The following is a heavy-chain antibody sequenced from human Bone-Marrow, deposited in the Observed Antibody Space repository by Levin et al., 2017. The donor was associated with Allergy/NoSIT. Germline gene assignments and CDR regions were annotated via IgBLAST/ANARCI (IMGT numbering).Heavy chain of an antibody. CDR1: GFMFSDHY. CDR3: VRGPSSSSSRAYYYPFDF. V-gene: IGHV3-72*01. Sequence: SGGSLRLSCAASGFMFSDHYMDWVRQAPGKGLEWVGRTRNKANSYTIEYAASVRGRFTISRDDSKNSLYLQMDSLTTEDTAVYYCVRGPSSSSSRAYYYPFDFWGQGTLVTVSS. J-gene: IGHJ4*02. CDR2: TRNKANSYTI. D-gene: IGHD3-22*01.